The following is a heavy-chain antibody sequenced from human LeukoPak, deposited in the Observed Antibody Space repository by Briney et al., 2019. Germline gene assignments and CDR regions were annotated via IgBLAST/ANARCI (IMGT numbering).Heavy chain of an antibody. J-gene: IGHJ5*02. CDR2: INPNGGGT. CDR3: AREGYDILTGSNWFDP. D-gene: IGHD3-9*01. CDR1: GYTFTGYY. Sequence: GASVKVSCKASGYTFTGYYMHWVRQAPGQGLEWMGWINPNGGGTNYAQKFQGWVTMTRDTSISTAYMELSRLRSDDTAVYYCAREGYDILTGSNWFDPWGQGTLVTVSS. V-gene: IGHV1-2*04.